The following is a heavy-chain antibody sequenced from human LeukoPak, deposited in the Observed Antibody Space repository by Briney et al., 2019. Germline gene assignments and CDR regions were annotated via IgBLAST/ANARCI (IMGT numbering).Heavy chain of an antibody. D-gene: IGHD3-3*01. CDR1: GYTFTSYD. CDR2: MNPNSGNT. Sequence: ASVKVSCKASGYTFTSYDINWVRQATGQGLEWMGWMNPNSGNTGYAQKFQGRVTMTRNTSISTAYMELSSLRSEDTAVYYCAIGPRSAIFGVVIISRFGYFDYWGQGTLVTVSS. CDR3: AIGPRSAIFGVVIISRFGYFDY. J-gene: IGHJ4*02. V-gene: IGHV1-8*01.